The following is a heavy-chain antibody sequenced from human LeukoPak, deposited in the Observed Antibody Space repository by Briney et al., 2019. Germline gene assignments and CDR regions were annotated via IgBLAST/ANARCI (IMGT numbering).Heavy chain of an antibody. CDR1: GFTFSSYS. Sequence: GGSLRLSCAASGFTFSSYSMNWVRQAPGKGLEWVSYISSSSTIYYAGSVKGRFTISRDNAKNSLYLQMNSLRAEDTAVYYCAREPSSSWGLYYYYGMDVWGQGTTVTVSS. D-gene: IGHD6-13*01. J-gene: IGHJ6*02. V-gene: IGHV3-48*01. CDR2: ISSSSTI. CDR3: AREPSSSWGLYYYYGMDV.